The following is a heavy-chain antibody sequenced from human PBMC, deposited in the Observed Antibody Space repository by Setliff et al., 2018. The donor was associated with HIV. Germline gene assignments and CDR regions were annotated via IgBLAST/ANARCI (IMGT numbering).Heavy chain of an antibody. Sequence: SETLSLTCTVSGGSMSSYYWSWIRQPPGKGLEWIGSIYYSGSTNYKPSLKSRVTISVDTSKNQFSLKLSSVTAADTAVYYCASLRGEFDYWGQGTLVTVSS. CDR3: ASLRGEFDY. V-gene: IGHV4-59*01. CDR1: GGSMSSYY. J-gene: IGHJ4*02. CDR2: IYYSGST. D-gene: IGHD3-16*01.